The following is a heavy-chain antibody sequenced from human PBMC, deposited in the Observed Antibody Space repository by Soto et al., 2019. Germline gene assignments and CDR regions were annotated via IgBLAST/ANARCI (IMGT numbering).Heavy chain of an antibody. Sequence: SETLSLTCTVSGGSISSGGYYWSWIRQHPGKGLEWIGYIYYSGSTYYKPSLKSRVTISVDTSKNQFSLKLSSVTAADTAVYYCASIYDSSGYYYGNNWFDPWGQGTLVTVSS. CDR2: IYYSGST. V-gene: IGHV4-31*03. J-gene: IGHJ5*02. CDR3: ASIYDSSGYYYGNNWFDP. D-gene: IGHD3-22*01. CDR1: GGSISSGGYY.